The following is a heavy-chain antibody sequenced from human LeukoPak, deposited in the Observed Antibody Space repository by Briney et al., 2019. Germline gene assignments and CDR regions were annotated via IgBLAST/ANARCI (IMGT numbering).Heavy chain of an antibody. Sequence: PGGSLRLSCAASGFTFSSYAMSWVRQAPGKGLEWVSAISGSGGSTYYADSVKGRFTISRDNSKNTLYLQMNSLRAEDTAVYYCAKAGLRVVTATPFDYWGQGTLVTVSS. D-gene: IGHD2-21*02. J-gene: IGHJ4*02. CDR1: GFTFSSYA. CDR2: ISGSGGST. V-gene: IGHV3-23*01. CDR3: AKAGLRVVTATPFDY.